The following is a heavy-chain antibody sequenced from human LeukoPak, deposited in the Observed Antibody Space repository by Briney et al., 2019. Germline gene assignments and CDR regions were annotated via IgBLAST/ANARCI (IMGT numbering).Heavy chain of an antibody. V-gene: IGHV4-34*01. J-gene: IGHJ4*02. CDR2: INHSGST. CDR1: GGSFSGYY. Sequence: SETLSLTCAVYGGSFSGYYWSWIRQPPGKGLEWIGEINHSGSTNYNPSLKSRVTISVDTSKNQFSLKLSSVTAADTAVYYCAREDASSWDYWGQGILVTVSS. CDR3: AREDASSWDY. D-gene: IGHD6-13*01.